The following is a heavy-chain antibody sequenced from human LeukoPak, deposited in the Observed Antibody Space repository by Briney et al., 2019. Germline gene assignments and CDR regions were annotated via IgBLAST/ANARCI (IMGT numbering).Heavy chain of an antibody. CDR2: IIPILGIA. D-gene: IGHD3-22*01. Sequence: GASVKVSCKASGGTFSSYAISWVRQAPGQGLEWMGRIIPILGIANYAQKFQGRVTITADKSTSTAYMELSSLRSEDTAVYYCARRGYSYDSSGYYSEGNYWGQGTLVTVSS. CDR3: ARRGYSYDSSGYYSEGNY. J-gene: IGHJ4*02. CDR1: GGTFSSYA. V-gene: IGHV1-69*04.